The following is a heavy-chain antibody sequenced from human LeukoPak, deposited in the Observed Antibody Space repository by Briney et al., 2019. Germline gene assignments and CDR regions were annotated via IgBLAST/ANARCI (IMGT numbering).Heavy chain of an antibody. Sequence: SGGSLRLSXAASGFTFSSAAMTWVRQAPGKGLEWVSTITGSDDRTYYTDSVKGRFTISRDYSKNTVHLQMNTLRVEDTAIYYCAKGPQLGSGYHPDYWGQGTLVTVSS. J-gene: IGHJ4*02. V-gene: IGHV3-23*01. CDR1: GFTFSSAA. D-gene: IGHD3-22*01. CDR2: ITGSDDRT. CDR3: AKGPQLGSGYHPDY.